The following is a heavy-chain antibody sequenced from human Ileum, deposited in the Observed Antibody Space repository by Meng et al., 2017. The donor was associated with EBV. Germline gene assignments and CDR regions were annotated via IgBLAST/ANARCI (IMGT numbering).Heavy chain of an antibody. CDR2: YSGGT. CDR3: AIYAVGGSGQGY. Sequence: QVQMQKSGPGLVKTSQTLSRTCAVSGVSISSGVYHWSWIRQPPGKGLEWIGYSGGTYYNPSLKSLLTISVDTSKNQFSLKLDSATAADTAVYYCAIYAVGGSGQGYWGQGTLVTVSS. CDR1: GVSISSGVYH. J-gene: IGHJ4*02. V-gene: IGHV4-30-4*01. D-gene: IGHD1-26*01.